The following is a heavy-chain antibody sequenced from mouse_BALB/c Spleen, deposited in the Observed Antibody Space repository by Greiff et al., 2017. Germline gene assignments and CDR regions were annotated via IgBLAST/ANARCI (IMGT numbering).Heavy chain of an antibody. D-gene: IGHD2-1*01. V-gene: IGHV1S135*01. CDR3: AGDGNYAMDY. CDR2: IDPFNGGT. J-gene: IGHJ4*01. CDR1: GYSFTSYY. Sequence: VQLQQSGPELMKPGASVKISCKASGYSFTSYYMHWVKQSHGKSLEWIGYIDPFNGGTSYNQKFKGKATLTVDKSSSTAYMHLSSLTSEDSAVYYCAGDGNYAMDYWGQGTSVTVAS.